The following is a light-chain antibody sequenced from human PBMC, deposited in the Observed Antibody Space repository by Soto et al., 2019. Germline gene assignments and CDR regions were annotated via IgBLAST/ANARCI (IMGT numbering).Light chain of an antibody. Sequence: QSVLTQPPPASGTPGQRVTISCSGSSSNIASYYVYWYQQLPGTAPKLLIHRSNQRPSGVPDRFSGSKSGTSASLAISGLRSEDEADYYCAAWDDSLSGVLFGGGTKLTVL. V-gene: IGLV1-47*01. CDR1: SSNIASYY. CDR3: AAWDDSLSGVL. J-gene: IGLJ2*01. CDR2: RSN.